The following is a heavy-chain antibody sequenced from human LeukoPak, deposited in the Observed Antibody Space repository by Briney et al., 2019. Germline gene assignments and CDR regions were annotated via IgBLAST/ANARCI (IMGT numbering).Heavy chain of an antibody. Sequence: SETLSLTCTVSGGSFTSSIYYWGWIRQPPGKGLEWIGSIYYNGSTYYNPSLKSRVTISVDTSKKQFSLKLSSVTAADTAVYYCARGARAGYNLEPFDYWGQGTLVTVSS. CDR1: GGSFTSSIYY. D-gene: IGHD5-24*01. CDR2: IYYNGST. CDR3: ARGARAGYNLEPFDY. V-gene: IGHV4-39*01. J-gene: IGHJ4*02.